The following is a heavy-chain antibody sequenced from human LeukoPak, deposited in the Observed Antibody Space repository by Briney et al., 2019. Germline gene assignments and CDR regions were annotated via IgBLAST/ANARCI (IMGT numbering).Heavy chain of an antibody. CDR1: GGSISSRPYC. CDR3: ATTSYYYDSPDY. Sequence: PSETLSLTCTVSGGSISSRPYCWGWIRQPPGKGLEWLGSFYYSGSTYYKPSLKSRVTISVDTSKNQISLKLSSVTAADTAVYYCATTSYYYDSPDYWGQGTLVTVSS. CDR2: FYYSGST. D-gene: IGHD3-22*01. J-gene: IGHJ4*02. V-gene: IGHV4-39*01.